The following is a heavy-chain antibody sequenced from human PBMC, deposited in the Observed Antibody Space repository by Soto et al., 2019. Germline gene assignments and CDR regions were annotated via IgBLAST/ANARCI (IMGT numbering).Heavy chain of an antibody. CDR2: ISGSGGDT. Sequence: LKISCAASGFTLSSYAMSWVRQAPGKGLEWVSAISGSGGDTFYADSVKGQFTIYRDNAKNSLYLQMNSLRAEETAEYYSARKRYFYGSGYYWGQGTLVTVS. V-gene: IGHV3-23*01. CDR1: GFTLSSYA. CDR3: ARKRYFYGSGYY. D-gene: IGHD3-10*01. J-gene: IGHJ4*02.